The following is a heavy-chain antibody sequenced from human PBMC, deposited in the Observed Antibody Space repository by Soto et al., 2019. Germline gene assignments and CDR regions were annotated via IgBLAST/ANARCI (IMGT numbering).Heavy chain of an antibody. J-gene: IGHJ4*02. CDR2: IYSGGST. CDR3: ARGKAVAGTNFDY. V-gene: IGHV3-66*01. Sequence: GGSLRLSCAASGFTVSSNYMSWVRQAPGKGLEWVSVIYSGGSTYYADSVKGRFTISRDNSKNTLYLQMNSLRAEDTAVYYCARGKAVAGTNFDYWGQGTLVTVSS. CDR1: GFTVSSNY. D-gene: IGHD6-19*01.